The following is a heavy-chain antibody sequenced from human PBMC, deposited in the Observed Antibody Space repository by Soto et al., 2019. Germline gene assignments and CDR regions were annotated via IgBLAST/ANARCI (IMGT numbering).Heavy chain of an antibody. V-gene: IGHV3-30-3*01. Sequence: QVQLVESGGGVVQPGRSPRLSCAASGFTFSSYAMHWVRQAPGKGLEWVAVISYDGSNKYYADSVKGRFTISRDSSKNTLYLQMNSLRAEDTAVYYCARPLWRDDYNWGYFDLWGRGTLVTVSS. J-gene: IGHJ2*01. CDR1: GFTFSSYA. CDR3: ARPLWRDDYNWGYFDL. CDR2: ISYDGSNK. D-gene: IGHD4-4*01.